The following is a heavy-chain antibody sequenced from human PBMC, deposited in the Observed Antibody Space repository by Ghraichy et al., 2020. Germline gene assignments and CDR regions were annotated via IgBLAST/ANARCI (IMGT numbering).Heavy chain of an antibody. J-gene: IGHJ5*02. D-gene: IGHD2-15*01. V-gene: IGHV3-21*01. Sequence: GGSLRLSCAASGFIFSSYSMNWVRQAPGKGLEWVSSISSSSSYIYYADSVKGRFTISRDNAKNSLYLQMNSLRAEDTAVYYCARRGVVVAATPHKDNWFDPWGQGTLVTVSS. CDR2: ISSSSSYI. CDR1: GFIFSSYS. CDR3: ARRGVVVAATPHKDNWFDP.